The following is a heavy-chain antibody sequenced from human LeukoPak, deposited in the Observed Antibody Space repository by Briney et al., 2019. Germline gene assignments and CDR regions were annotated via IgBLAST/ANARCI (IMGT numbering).Heavy chain of an antibody. V-gene: IGHV3-48*02. CDR3: ARDHDWAFDL. CDR2: INHNAEMI. CDR1: GFPFSSYV. D-gene: IGHD3-9*01. J-gene: IGHJ4*02. Sequence: GGSLRLSCEASGFPFSSYVMSWVRQAPGKGLEWIAYINHNAEMIFYPDFVKGRFTISRDNAKDSLYLQMNALRDEDTAIYYCARDHDWAFDLWGQGTLVTVSS.